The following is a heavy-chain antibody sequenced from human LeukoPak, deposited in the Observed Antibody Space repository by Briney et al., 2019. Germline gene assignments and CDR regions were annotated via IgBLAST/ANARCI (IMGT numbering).Heavy chain of an antibody. Sequence: GGSLRLSCVASGFTFSSYWMSWVRQAPGKGLEWVANIKQDGSEKYYVDSVKGRFTISRDNAKNSLYLQMNSLRAEDTAVYYCARESGGATNVDYWGQGTLVTVSS. CDR1: GFTFSSYW. CDR3: ARESGGATNVDY. J-gene: IGHJ4*02. CDR2: IKQDGSEK. V-gene: IGHV3-7*01. D-gene: IGHD1-26*01.